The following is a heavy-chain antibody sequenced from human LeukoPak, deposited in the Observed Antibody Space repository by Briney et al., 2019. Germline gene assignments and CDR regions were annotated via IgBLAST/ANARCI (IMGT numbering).Heavy chain of an antibody. Sequence: GGSLRLSCVVSGFTFNRCWMNWVRQAPGKGLEWVAHINPDGRDTYYVDSVKGRFTIPRDNAQNSMYLQMNSLRVEDTAVYYCTSWGDTTAEYFQRWGQGTLVTVSS. J-gene: IGHJ1*01. CDR2: INPDGRDT. V-gene: IGHV3-7*01. CDR3: TSWGDTTAEYFQR. CDR1: GFTFNRCW. D-gene: IGHD2-21*02.